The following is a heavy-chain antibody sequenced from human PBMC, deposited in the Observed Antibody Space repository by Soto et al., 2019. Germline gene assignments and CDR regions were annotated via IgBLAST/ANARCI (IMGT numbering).Heavy chain of an antibody. J-gene: IGHJ3*01. V-gene: IGHV3-23*01. CDR2: ISGSGGST. D-gene: IGHD3-22*01. CDR3: AKGLYPITMIVVVPPYDV. CDR1: GFTFSSYA. Sequence: RLSXXASGFTFSSYAMSWVRQAPGXGLEWVSAISGSGGSTYYADSVKGRFTISRDNSKNTLYLQMNSLRAEDTAVYYCAKGLYPITMIVVVPPYDVWGQGTMVTVSS.